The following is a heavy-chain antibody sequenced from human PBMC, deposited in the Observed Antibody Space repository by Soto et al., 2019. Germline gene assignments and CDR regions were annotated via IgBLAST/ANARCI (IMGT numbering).Heavy chain of an antibody. V-gene: IGHV4-34*01. CDR1: GGSFSDYY. CDR3: VRGGWWRFDP. Sequence: QVHLQQWGAGLLEPSETLSLTCSVYGGSFSDYYWTWIRQPPKKGLEWIGEINHSGSTNYNPSLKSRVTISIDTSKNQFSLRLSSVIAADTAVYYCVRGGWWRFDPWGQGTLVTVSS. CDR2: INHSGST. J-gene: IGHJ5*02. D-gene: IGHD2-15*01.